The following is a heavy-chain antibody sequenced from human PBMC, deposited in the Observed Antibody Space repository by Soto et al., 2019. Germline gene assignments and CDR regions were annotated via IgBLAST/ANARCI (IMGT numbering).Heavy chain of an antibody. J-gene: IGHJ4*02. D-gene: IGHD3-10*01. CDR1: GGSFSGYY. CDR2: INHSGST. V-gene: IGHV4-34*01. CDR3: ARGSGITMVRGVIIPFDY. Sequence: QVQLQQWGAGLLKPSETLSLTCAVYGGSFSGYYWSWIRQPPGKGLEWIGEINHSGSTNYNPSLKSRVTISVDTSKNQFSLKLSSVTAADTAVYYCARGSGITMVRGVIIPFDYWGQGTLVTVSS.